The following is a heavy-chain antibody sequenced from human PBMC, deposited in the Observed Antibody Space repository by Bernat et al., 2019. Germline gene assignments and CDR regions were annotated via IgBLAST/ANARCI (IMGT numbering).Heavy chain of an antibody. J-gene: IGHJ3*02. CDR1: GFTFSSYA. Sequence: EVQLLESGGGLVQPGGSLSLSCAASGFTFSSYAMSWVRQAPGKGLEWVSAISGSGGSTYYAGSWEGRFTISRDNAKNTLYLQMNSLRAEDTAVYYCAKDRMGCSSTSCYMTDAFDIWGEGRKVNVSS. CDR3: AKDRMGCSSTSCYMTDAFDI. V-gene: IGHV3-23*01. CDR2: ISGSGGST. D-gene: IGHD2-2*02.